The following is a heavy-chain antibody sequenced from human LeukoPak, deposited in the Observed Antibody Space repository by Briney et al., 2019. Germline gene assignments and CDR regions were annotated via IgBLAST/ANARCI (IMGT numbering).Heavy chain of an antibody. D-gene: IGHD1-26*01. V-gene: IGHV4-59*08. CDR1: GGSITNSY. J-gene: IGHJ5*02. Sequence: PSETLSLTCSVSGGSITNSYWSWIRQPPGKGLEWIGYIYYTGSTTYSPSYKSRVTISIETSRNQISLKLTSVTAADTAVYYCARHVAVGGTAWGQGTLVTVFS. CDR2: IYYTGST. CDR3: ARHVAVGGTA.